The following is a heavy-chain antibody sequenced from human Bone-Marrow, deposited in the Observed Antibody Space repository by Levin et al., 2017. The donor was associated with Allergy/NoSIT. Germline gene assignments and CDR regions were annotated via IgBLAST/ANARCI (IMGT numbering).Heavy chain of an antibody. CDR2: IDPSDSYT. Sequence: GGSLGLSCKDSGYSFTSYWISWVRQMPGKGLEWMGRIDPSDSYTNYSPSFQGHVTISADKSISTAYLQWSSLKASDTAMYYCATTHRSSWYLPLVWGKGTTVSVSS. CDR3: ATTHRSSWYLPLV. CDR1: GYSFTSYW. V-gene: IGHV5-10-1*01. J-gene: IGHJ6*04. D-gene: IGHD6-13*01.